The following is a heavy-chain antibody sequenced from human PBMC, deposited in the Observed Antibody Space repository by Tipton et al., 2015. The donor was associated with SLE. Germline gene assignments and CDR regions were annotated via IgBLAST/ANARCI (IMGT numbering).Heavy chain of an antibody. Sequence: TLSLTCTVSGASINSGGYYWSWIRQHPEKGLEWIGYIYSNGNTYFNPSLQSRLTISLDTSQNQFSLSLTSVTAADTAVYYCAGLGPLANVGGSTYYHPLDVWGQGTTVTVSS. V-gene: IGHV4-31*03. CDR1: GASINSGGYY. CDR2: IYSNGNT. J-gene: IGHJ6*02. D-gene: IGHD3-22*01. CDR3: AGLGPLANVGGSTYYHPLDV.